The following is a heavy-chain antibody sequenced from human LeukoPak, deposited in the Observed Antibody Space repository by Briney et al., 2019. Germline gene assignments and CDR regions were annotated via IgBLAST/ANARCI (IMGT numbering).Heavy chain of an antibody. Sequence: GSLRLSCVASGFTFSSYWMTWVRQPPGKGLEWIGEINHSGSTNYNPSLKSRVTMSVDTSKNQFSLKLSSVTAADTAVYYCARDRYYYDSSGYYRLDYWGQGTLVTVSS. V-gene: IGHV4-34*01. CDR1: GFTFSSYW. J-gene: IGHJ4*02. CDR2: INHSGST. CDR3: ARDRYYYDSSGYYRLDY. D-gene: IGHD3-22*01.